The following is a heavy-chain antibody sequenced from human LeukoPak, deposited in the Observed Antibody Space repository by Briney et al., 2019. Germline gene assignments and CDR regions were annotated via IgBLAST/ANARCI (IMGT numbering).Heavy chain of an antibody. J-gene: IGHJ4*02. V-gene: IGHV4-39*01. Sequence: SETLFLTCTVSGGSISSSSYYWGWIRQPPGKGLEWIGSIYYSGSTYYNPSLKSRVTISVDTSKNQFSLKLSSVTAADTAVYYCASHPSIAVAGTIDYWGQGTLVTVSS. CDR3: ASHPSIAVAGTIDY. D-gene: IGHD6-19*01. CDR2: IYYSGST. CDR1: GGSISSSSYY.